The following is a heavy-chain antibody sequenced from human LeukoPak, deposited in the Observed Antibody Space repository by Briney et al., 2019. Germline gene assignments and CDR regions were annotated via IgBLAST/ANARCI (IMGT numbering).Heavy chain of an antibody. Sequence: SETLSLTCAVYGGSFSGYYWSWIRQPPGKGLEWIGYIYYSGSTYYNPSLKSRVTISVDTSKNQFSLKLSSVTAADTAVYYCAREHTTSGAFDIWGQGTMVTVSS. D-gene: IGHD4-11*01. CDR2: IYYSGST. J-gene: IGHJ3*02. CDR3: AREHTTSGAFDI. CDR1: GGSFSGYY. V-gene: IGHV4-34*09.